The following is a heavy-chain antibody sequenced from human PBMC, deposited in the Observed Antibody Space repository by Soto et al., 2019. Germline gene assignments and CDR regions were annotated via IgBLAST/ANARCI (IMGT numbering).Heavy chain of an antibody. CDR2: IWYDGSNK. CDR1: GFTFSSYG. Sequence: GGSLRLSCAASGFTFSSYGMHWVRQAPGKGLEWVAVIWYDGSNKYYADSVKGRFTISRDNSKNTLYLQMNSLRAEDTAVYYCARDPSVVGYCSGGSCGGSLGEFDYWGQGTLVTVSS. J-gene: IGHJ4*02. V-gene: IGHV3-33*01. CDR3: ARDPSVVGYCSGGSCGGSLGEFDY. D-gene: IGHD2-15*01.